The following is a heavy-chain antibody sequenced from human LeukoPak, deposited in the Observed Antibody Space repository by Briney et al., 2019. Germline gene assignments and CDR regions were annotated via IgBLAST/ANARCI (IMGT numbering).Heavy chain of an antibody. CDR2: ISAYNGNT. D-gene: IGHD2-2*01. CDR3: ARDGDYCSSTSCYEVDDY. CDR1: GYTFTSYG. V-gene: IGHV1-18*01. J-gene: IGHJ4*02. Sequence: ASVKVSCKASGYTFTSYGISWVRQAPGQGLEWMGWISAYNGNTNYAQKLQGRVTMTTDTSTSTAYMELSSLRSEDTAVYYCARDGDYCSSTSCYEVDDYWGQGTLVTVSS.